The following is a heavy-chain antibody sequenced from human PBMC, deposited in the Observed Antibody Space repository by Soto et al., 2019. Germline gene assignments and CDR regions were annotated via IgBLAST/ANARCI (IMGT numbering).Heavy chain of an antibody. V-gene: IGHV4-30-4*01. J-gene: IGHJ6*02. Sequence: SETLSLTCTVSGGSISSGDYYWSWIRQPPGKGLEWIGYIYYSGSTYYNPSLKSRVTISVDTSKNQFSLKLSSVTAADTAVYYCARDGIAAAGDGMDVWGQGTTVTVSS. D-gene: IGHD6-13*01. CDR3: ARDGIAAAGDGMDV. CDR2: IYYSGST. CDR1: GGSISSGDYY.